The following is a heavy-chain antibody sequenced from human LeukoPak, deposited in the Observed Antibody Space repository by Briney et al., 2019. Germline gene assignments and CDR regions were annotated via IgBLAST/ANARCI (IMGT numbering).Heavy chain of an antibody. J-gene: IGHJ3*02. CDR3: ARVLISGFLEWLGAFDI. V-gene: IGHV4-59*01. Sequence: SETLSLTCVVSGGSISNYYWSWIRQPPGKGLEWLGHVSYSGSTNYTPSLRSRVTISVDTSKNQFSLKLSSVTAADTAVYYCARVLISGFLEWLGAFDIWGQGTMVTVSS. CDR1: GGSISNYY. CDR2: VSYSGST. D-gene: IGHD3-3*01.